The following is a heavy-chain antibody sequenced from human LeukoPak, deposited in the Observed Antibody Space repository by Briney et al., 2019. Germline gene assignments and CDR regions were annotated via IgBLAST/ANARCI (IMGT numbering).Heavy chain of an antibody. J-gene: IGHJ4*02. Sequence: PGGSLRLSCAASGFSFSSYAMHWVRQAPGKGLEWVAVIWYDGSNQYYADSVRGRFTISRDNSKNTLHLQMNSLRAGDTAAYYCVKSGPDFGDLPSEYYFDFWGQGTLVTVSS. D-gene: IGHD4-17*01. CDR1: GFSFSSYA. CDR2: IWYDGSNQ. V-gene: IGHV3-33*06. CDR3: VKSGPDFGDLPSEYYFDF.